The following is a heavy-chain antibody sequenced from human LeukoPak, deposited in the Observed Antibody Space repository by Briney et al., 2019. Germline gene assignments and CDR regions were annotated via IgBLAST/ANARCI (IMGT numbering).Heavy chain of an antibody. CDR3: AAAPARCYSPSPSFKH. D-gene: IGHD2-21*01. CDR1: GGPRDDLS. CDR2: FYPNGKT. J-gene: IGHJ1*01. Sequence: WETLSLTCTVSGGPRDDLSGRCIRQPTGKGLECIGRFYPNGKTNYNSSLKSRVTMSGDTSKNQFYLWLSSVTAADTAVYYCAAAPARCYSPSPSFKHWGQGTLVFVSS. V-gene: IGHV4-4*07.